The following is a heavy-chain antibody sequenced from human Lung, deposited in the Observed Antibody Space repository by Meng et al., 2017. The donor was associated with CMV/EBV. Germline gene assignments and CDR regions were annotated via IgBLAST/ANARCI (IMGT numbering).Heavy chain of an antibody. Sequence: GSLRLSCTVSGGSISSSSYYWGWIRQPPGKGLEWIGSIYYSGSTYYNPSLKSRVTMSIDTSKNQISLKLSSVTAADTAVYYCARSPTGDYAMEVWGQGTTVTVSS. CDR3: ARSPTGDYAMEV. D-gene: IGHD4-17*01. CDR2: IYYSGST. J-gene: IGHJ6*02. V-gene: IGHV4-39*07. CDR1: GGSISSSSYY.